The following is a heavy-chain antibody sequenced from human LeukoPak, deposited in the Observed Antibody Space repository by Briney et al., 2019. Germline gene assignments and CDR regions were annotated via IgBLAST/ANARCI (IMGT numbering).Heavy chain of an antibody. CDR3: AKDATGPAGS. V-gene: IGHV3-30*18. CDR2: ISYDGSNK. D-gene: IGHD1-14*01. J-gene: IGHJ5*02. Sequence: GRSLRLSCAASGFTFSSYGMHWVRQAPGKGLEWVAVISYDGSNKYYADSVKGRFTISRDNSKNTLYLQMNSQRAEDTAVYYCAKDATGPAGSWGQGTLVTVSS. CDR1: GFTFSSYG.